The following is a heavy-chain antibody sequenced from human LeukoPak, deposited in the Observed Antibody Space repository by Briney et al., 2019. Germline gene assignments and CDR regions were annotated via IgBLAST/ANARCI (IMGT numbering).Heavy chain of an antibody. CDR3: ASAKYDSSGYLDDAFDI. V-gene: IGHV4-59*01. J-gene: IGHJ3*02. Sequence: SETLSLTCTVSGGSISSYYWSWIRQPPGKGLEWIGYIYYSGSTNYNPSLKSRVTISVDTSKNQFSLKLSSVTAADTAVYYCASAKYDSSGYLDDAFDIWGQGTMVTVSS. CDR1: GGSISSYY. D-gene: IGHD3-22*01. CDR2: IYYSGST.